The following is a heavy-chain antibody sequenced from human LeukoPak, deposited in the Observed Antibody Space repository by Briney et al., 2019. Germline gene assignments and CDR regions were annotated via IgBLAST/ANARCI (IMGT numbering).Heavy chain of an antibody. CDR1: GFTFSNYW. CDR2: INSDGINT. Sequence: PGGSLRLSCAASGFTFSNYWMHWVRQAPGKGLVWVSRINSDGINTSYADSVKGRFTISRDNAKNSLYLQMNSLRAEDTAVYYCARHVVAVGFDYWGQGTLVTVSS. CDR3: ARHVVAVGFDY. J-gene: IGHJ4*02. V-gene: IGHV3-74*01. D-gene: IGHD3-22*01.